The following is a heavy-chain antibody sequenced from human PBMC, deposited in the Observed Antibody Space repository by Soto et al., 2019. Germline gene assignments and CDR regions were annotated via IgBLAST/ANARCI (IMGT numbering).Heavy chain of an antibody. J-gene: IGHJ4*02. CDR1: GGSSSSYV. V-gene: IGHV4-59*01. CDR2: VYYTGTT. Sequence: ETLSRTCTVSGGSSSSYVYIWVRQPPGKGREWSGSVYYTGTTDYNPSRKSRVNISVDTSKTQFSLNLRSVTSADTALFFCTRDLAAVPSAFDYWGPGTLVTVSS. CDR3: TRDLAAVPSAFDY.